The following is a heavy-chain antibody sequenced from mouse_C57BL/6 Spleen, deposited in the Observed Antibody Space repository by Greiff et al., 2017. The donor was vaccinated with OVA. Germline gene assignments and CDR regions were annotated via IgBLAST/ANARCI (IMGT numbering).Heavy chain of an antibody. CDR2: IDPETGGT. CDR1: GYTFTDYE. V-gene: IGHV1-15*01. D-gene: IGHD1-1*01. CDR3: TREGGSRDFDY. Sequence: VQLQQSGAELVRPGASVTLSCKASGYTFTDYEMHWVKQTPVHGLEWIGAIDPETGGTAYNQKFKGKAILTADKSSSTAYMELRSLTSEGSAVYYCTREGGSRDFDYWGQGTTLTVSS. J-gene: IGHJ2*01.